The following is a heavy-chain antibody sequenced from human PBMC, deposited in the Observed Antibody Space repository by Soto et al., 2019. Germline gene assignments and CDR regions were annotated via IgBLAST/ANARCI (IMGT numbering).Heavy chain of an antibody. Sequence: QLQESGPGLVKPSQTLSLTCTVSGASINNNDYYWSWIRQTPGKGLEWIGYVYYIGTTDYIPSLKRRLSMSIDKSQNQFTLKLNSVTAADTATYYWARMSYFYDKWYFDLWCRGTLVTVSA. CDR2: VYYIGTT. CDR3: ARMSYFYDKWYFDL. CDR1: GASINNNDYY. J-gene: IGHJ2*01. V-gene: IGHV4-30-4*01. D-gene: IGHD3-22*01.